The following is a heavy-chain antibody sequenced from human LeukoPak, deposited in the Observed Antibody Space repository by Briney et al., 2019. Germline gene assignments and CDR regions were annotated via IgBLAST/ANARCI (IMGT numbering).Heavy chain of an antibody. CDR2: IYYSGGT. CDR3: AKWNYYYYYMDV. V-gene: IGHV4-31*03. J-gene: IGHJ6*03. Sequence: PSQTLSLTCTVSGGSISSGGYYWSWIRQHPGKGLEWIGYIYYSGGTYYNPSLKSRVTISVDTSKNQFSLKLSSVTAADTAVYYCAKWNYYYYYMDVWGKGTTVTVSS. D-gene: IGHD1-26*01. CDR1: GGSISSGGYY.